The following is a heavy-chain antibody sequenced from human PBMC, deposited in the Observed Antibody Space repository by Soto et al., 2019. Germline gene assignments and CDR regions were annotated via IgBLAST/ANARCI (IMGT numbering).Heavy chain of an antibody. CDR2: INPNSGGT. D-gene: IGHD3-9*01. J-gene: IGHJ6*02. CDR3: ARDRPLGRGYLDWLWDYYYYGMDV. Sequence: GASVKVSCKASGYTFTGYYIHWVRQAPGQGLEWMGWINPNSGGTNYAQKFQGRVTMTRDTSISTAYMELSRLRSDDTAVYYCARDRPLGRGYLDWLWDYYYYGMDVWGPGTTLTV. V-gene: IGHV1-2*02. CDR1: GYTFTGYY.